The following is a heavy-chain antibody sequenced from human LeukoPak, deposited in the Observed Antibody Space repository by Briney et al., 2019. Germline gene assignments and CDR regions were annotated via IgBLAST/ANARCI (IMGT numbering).Heavy chain of an antibody. Sequence: GGSLRLSCAASGFTFDDYGMSWVRQAPGKGLEWVSGINWDGGSTGYADSVKGRFTISRDNAKNSLYLQMNSLRAEDTALYHCARDHSVATSNDAFDIWGQGTMVTVSS. D-gene: IGHD5-12*01. CDR1: GFTFDDYG. J-gene: IGHJ3*02. CDR2: INWDGGST. V-gene: IGHV3-20*01. CDR3: ARDHSVATSNDAFDI.